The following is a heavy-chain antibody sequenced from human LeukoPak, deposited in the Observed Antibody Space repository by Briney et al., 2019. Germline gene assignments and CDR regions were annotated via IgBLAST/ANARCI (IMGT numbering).Heavy chain of an antibody. V-gene: IGHV5-51*01. D-gene: IGHD3-22*01. CDR3: SRLQDYYEGDY. CDR1: GYSFTSYW. J-gene: IGHJ4*02. CDR2: IYPNDSDT. Sequence: GESLKISCKGSGYSFTSYWIGWVRQMPGKGLEWMGIIYPNDSDTRYSPSFQGQVTISADKSISTAYLQWNSLKASDTAIYYCSRLQDYYEGDYWGQGNLVTVSS.